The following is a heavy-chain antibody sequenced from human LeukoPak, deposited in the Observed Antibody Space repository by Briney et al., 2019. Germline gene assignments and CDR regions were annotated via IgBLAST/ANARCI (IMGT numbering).Heavy chain of an antibody. CDR3: AKGARGDTVTSIVGLNWFDP. CDR2: ISYDGSHK. V-gene: IGHV3-30*18. D-gene: IGHD4-17*01. Sequence: GGSLRLSCAASGITFRSYGMHWVRQAPGKGLEWVAVISYDGSHKYYADSVKGRFSISRDNSKNTLYLQMNSLRADDTAVYYCAKGARGDTVTSIVGLNWFDPWGQGTLVTVSS. J-gene: IGHJ5*02. CDR1: GITFRSYG.